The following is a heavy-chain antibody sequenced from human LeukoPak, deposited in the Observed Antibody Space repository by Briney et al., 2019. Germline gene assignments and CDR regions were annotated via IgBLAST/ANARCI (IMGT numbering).Heavy chain of an antibody. D-gene: IGHD1-26*01. CDR3: ARDHYSWFDP. CDR2: INPDGGNT. J-gene: IGHJ5*02. Sequence: ASAKVSCKASGYTFTNSYIHWVRQAPGQVLEWMGLINPDGGNTNYAQNFQGRVTLTRDTSTSTVYMELSSLRSEDTAVYYCARDHYSWFDPWGQGTLVTVSS. CDR1: GYTFTNSY. V-gene: IGHV1-46*01.